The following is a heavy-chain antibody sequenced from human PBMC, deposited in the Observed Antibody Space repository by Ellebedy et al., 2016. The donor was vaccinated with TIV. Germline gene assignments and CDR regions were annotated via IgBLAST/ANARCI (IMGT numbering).Heavy chain of an antibody. CDR3: ATITGTTGYGMDV. D-gene: IGHD1-7*01. CDR1: GYTFTTYA. J-gene: IGHJ6*02. CDR2: MNPNSDNS. V-gene: IGHV1-8*02. Sequence: AASVKVSCKASGYTFTTYAMHWVRQAPGQGLEWMGWMNPNSDNSDYAPKFEGRLTMTRDTSISTAYMELSSLRSEDTAVYYCATITGTTGYGMDVWGQGTTVTVSS.